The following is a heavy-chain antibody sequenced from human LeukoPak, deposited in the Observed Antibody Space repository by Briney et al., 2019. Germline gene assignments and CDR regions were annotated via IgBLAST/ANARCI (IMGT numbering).Heavy chain of an antibody. D-gene: IGHD2-21*01. CDR2: ISTSSSYI. V-gene: IGHV3-21*01. Sequence: PGGSLRLSCAGSGFTFSSYSMNWVRQAPGKGLEWVSSISTSSSYIYYADSLKGRFTISRDNARNSLYLHMNSLRAEDTAVYYCARSVLGSQYPFDFWGRGTLVTVSS. CDR3: ARSVLGSQYPFDF. CDR1: GFTFSSYS. J-gene: IGHJ4*02.